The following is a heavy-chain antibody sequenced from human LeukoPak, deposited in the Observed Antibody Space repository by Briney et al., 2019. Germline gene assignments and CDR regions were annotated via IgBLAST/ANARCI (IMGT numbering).Heavy chain of an antibody. CDR3: ARGVDSSPPYYYYYYMDV. J-gene: IGHJ6*03. CDR2: IIPIFGTA. Sequence: SVKVSCKASGGTFSSYAISWVRQAPGQGLEWMGGIIPIFGTANYAQKFQGRVTITTDESTSTAYMELSSLRSEDTAVYYCARGVDSSPPYYYYYYMDVWGKGTTVTVSS. D-gene: IGHD6-13*01. V-gene: IGHV1-69*05. CDR1: GGTFSSYA.